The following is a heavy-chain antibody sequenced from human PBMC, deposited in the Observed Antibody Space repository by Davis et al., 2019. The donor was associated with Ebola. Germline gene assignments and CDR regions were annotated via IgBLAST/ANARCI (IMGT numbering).Heavy chain of an antibody. CDR1: GSTFYRYE. D-gene: IGHD5-18*01. V-gene: IGHV3-48*03. CDR3: VPGTWI. CDR2: ISGSATST. Sequence: PGGSLRLSCPASGSTFYRYELNWVRQAPGKGLEWVSYISGSATSTFYADPVKARSTISRDNPKNSLYLEMNTLRVEDTAIYYGVPGTWIRGQGTLVTVSS. J-gene: IGHJ4*02.